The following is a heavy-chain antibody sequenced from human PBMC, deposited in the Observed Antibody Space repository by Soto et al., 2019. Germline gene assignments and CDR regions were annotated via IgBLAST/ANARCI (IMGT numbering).Heavy chain of an antibody. V-gene: IGHV4-34*01. CDR1: GGSFSGYY. D-gene: IGHD5-12*01. J-gene: IGHJ6*03. CDR2: INHSGST. Sequence: SETLSLTCAVYGGSFSGYYWSWIRQPPGKGLEWIGEINHSGSTNYNPSLKSRVTISVDTSKNQFSLKLSSVTAADTAVYYCARVFSRVDIVATIGGGYYYDMDVWGKGTTVNGSS. CDR3: ARVFSRVDIVATIGGGYYYDMDV.